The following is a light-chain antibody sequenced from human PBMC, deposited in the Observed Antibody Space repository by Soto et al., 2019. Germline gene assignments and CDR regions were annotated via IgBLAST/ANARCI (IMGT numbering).Light chain of an antibody. CDR1: QGLVSW. J-gene: IGKJ4*01. CDR3: RQTRSFTLN. CDR2: AAS. Sequence: DIQVTQSPSSVSASVGDRVTITCRASQGLVSWLAWYQQKPGKAPKHLIYAASCFQSGVPSRFRGSGSGTDFTLTISSLQPEDFATSYCRQTRSFTLNLGGGTKVELK. V-gene: IGKV1-12*01.